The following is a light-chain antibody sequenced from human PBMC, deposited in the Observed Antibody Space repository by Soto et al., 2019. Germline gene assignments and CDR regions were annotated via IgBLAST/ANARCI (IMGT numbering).Light chain of an antibody. CDR3: QQYGSSPTWT. Sequence: EVVLTQSPGTLSLSPGERATLSCRASQSVSSSDLAWYQQKPGQAPRLLMYDASSRATGIPDRFSGSGSGTDFTLTISRLDPEDFAVYYCQQYGSSPTWTFGQGTKVDIK. V-gene: IGKV3-20*01. J-gene: IGKJ1*01. CDR1: QSVSSSD. CDR2: DAS.